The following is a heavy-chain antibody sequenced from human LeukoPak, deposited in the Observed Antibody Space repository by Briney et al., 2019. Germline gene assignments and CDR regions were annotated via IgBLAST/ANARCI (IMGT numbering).Heavy chain of an antibody. Sequence: ASVKVSCKASGYTFTSYGISWVRQAPGQGLEWMGWISAYNGNTNYAQKLQGRVTMTTDTSTSTAYMELRSLRSDDTAVYYCARDPPPRNYDFWSGYPFSVDYWGQGTLVTVSS. CDR2: ISAYNGNT. CDR3: ARDPPPRNYDFWSGYPFSVDY. V-gene: IGHV1-18*01. D-gene: IGHD3-3*01. CDR1: GYTFTSYG. J-gene: IGHJ4*02.